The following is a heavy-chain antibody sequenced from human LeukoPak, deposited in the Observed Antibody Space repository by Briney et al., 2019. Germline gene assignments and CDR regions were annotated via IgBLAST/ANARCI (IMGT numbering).Heavy chain of an antibody. CDR2: IYYSGNT. V-gene: IGHV4-59*08. Sequence: SETLSLTCSVSGGSTSTHYWSWIRQPPGKGLEWIGFIYYSGNTNYNPSLKSRVTISVDTSKNQFPLKLSSVTAADTAVYYCARRPSSGWNYFDYWGQGTLVTVSS. CDR1: GGSTSTHY. J-gene: IGHJ4*02. D-gene: IGHD6-19*01. CDR3: ARRPSSGWNYFDY.